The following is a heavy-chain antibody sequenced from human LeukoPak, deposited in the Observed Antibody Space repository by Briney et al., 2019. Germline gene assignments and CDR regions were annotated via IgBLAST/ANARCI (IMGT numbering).Heavy chain of an antibody. CDR1: GFTFAGYA. J-gene: IGHJ3*02. CDR2: ISDSGGTT. Sequence: GGSLRLSCAASGFTFAGYAMSSVRQAPGKGLEWVSGISDSGGTTYYADSVKGRFTISRDNSKNTLYLQMNSLRAEDTATYYCAREDPGPFDAFDTWGQGAEVTVSS. CDR3: AREDPGPFDAFDT. V-gene: IGHV3-23*01.